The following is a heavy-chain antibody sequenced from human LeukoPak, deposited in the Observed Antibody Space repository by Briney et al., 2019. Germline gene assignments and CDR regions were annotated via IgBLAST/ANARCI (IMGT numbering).Heavy chain of an antibody. D-gene: IGHD3-16*01. V-gene: IGHV3-7*01. J-gene: IGHJ4*02. CDR1: RFSVSHYW. Sequence: GVSLRLSCAASRFSVSHYWMTWVRQAPGKGVEWVANINQDASDKHYADSVKGRFTISRDNAKNSLYLQMNSLRVEDTAVYYCLGGVAADYWGRGTLVTVSS. CDR3: LGGVAADY. CDR2: INQDASDK.